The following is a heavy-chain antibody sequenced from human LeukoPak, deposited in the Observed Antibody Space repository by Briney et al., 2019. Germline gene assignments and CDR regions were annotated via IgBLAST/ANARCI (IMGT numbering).Heavy chain of an antibody. Sequence: PSETLSLTCTVSGGSISSGSYYWSWIRQPAGKGLGWIGRIYTSGSTNYNPSLKSRVTISVDTSKNQFSLKLSSVTAADTAVYYCAKETYGDSHFDYWGQGTLVTVSS. CDR1: GGSISSGSYY. J-gene: IGHJ4*02. V-gene: IGHV4-61*02. CDR3: AKETYGDSHFDY. CDR2: IYTSGST. D-gene: IGHD4-17*01.